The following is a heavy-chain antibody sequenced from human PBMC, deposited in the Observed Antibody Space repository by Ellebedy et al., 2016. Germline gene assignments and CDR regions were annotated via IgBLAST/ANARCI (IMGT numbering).Heavy chain of an antibody. CDR3: VKSGHSYAWSY. CDR1: GFTFGNYW. J-gene: IGHJ4*02. Sequence: GGSLRLSCAASGFTFGNYWMSWVRQVPGKGLEWVANIKQDGSEKFYGDSVKGRFTISRDNAKNSLYLQMNSLTADDTAVYFCVKSGHSYAWSYWGQGTLVTVSS. CDR2: IKQDGSEK. V-gene: IGHV3-7*03. D-gene: IGHD2-2*01.